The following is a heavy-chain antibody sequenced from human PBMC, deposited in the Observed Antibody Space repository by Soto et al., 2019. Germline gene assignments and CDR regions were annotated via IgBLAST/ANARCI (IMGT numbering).Heavy chain of an antibody. CDR3: ARDGTIAVAGHYFDD. CDR2: ILYDGSNK. V-gene: IGHV3-33*01. CDR1: GFTFSNYG. J-gene: IGHJ4*02. D-gene: IGHD6-19*01. Sequence: GGSLRLSCAASGFTFSNYGMHWARQAPGKGLEWVAAILYDGSNKYYADSVKGRFTISRDNSKNTLYLQMNSLRAEDTAVYYCARDGTIAVAGHYFDDWGQGTLVTVSS.